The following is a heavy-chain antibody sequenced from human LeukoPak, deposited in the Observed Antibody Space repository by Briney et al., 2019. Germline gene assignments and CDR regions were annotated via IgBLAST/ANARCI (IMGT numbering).Heavy chain of an antibody. V-gene: IGHV1-46*02. CDR2: INPSGGST. Sequence: ASVRVSSKASGYTFNSDYMHWVRQARGQGREWMGIINPSGGSTSYAQKFQGRVTMTRDMSTSTVYMELSSLRSEDTAVYYCARGREIVAPFDYWGQGTLATVSS. CDR3: ARGREIVAPFDY. CDR1: GYTFNSDY. J-gene: IGHJ4*02. D-gene: IGHD3-22*01.